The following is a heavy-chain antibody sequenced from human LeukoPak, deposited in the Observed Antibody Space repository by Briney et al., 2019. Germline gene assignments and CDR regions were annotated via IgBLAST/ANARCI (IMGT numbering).Heavy chain of an antibody. CDR2: ISSSSSTI. D-gene: IGHD5-24*01. CDR3: TKLGNSWADGDYWADGS. V-gene: IGHV3-48*02. CDR1: GSTFRNYG. Sequence: GGSLRLSCTTSGSTFRNYGMTWVRQAPGKGLEWVSYISSSSSTIYYADSFKGRFTISRDDAKNSLYLQMNSLRDDDTAMYYCTKLGNSWADGDYWADGSWGQGTLVTVSS. J-gene: IGHJ5*02.